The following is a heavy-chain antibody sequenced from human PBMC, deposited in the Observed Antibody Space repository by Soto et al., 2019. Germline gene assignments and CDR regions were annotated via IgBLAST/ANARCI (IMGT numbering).Heavy chain of an antibody. V-gene: IGHV3-9*01. J-gene: IGHJ4*02. Sequence: GGSLRLSCAASGFTFDNYAMHWVRQAPGKGLEWVSGISWNSGNIGYADSVKGRFTIARDNAKTSLYLEMNSLRVEDTALYYCAKSLKIFGLATTRSGPLDSWGQGALVTVSS. CDR3: AKSLKIFGLATTRSGPLDS. CDR1: GFTFDNYA. CDR2: ISWNSGNI. D-gene: IGHD3-3*01.